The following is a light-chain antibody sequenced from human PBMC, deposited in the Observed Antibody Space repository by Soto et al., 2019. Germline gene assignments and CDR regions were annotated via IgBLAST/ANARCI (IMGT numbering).Light chain of an antibody. CDR3: QHYNSYLYS. CDR2: DAS. J-gene: IGKJ2*01. V-gene: IGKV1-5*01. Sequence: DIQMTQSPSTLSASVGDRVTITCRASQSISSWLAWYQQKPGKAPTLLIYDASSLESWVPSRFSGSGSGTEFTLTISSLKPDDFATDSCQHYNSYLYSFGQGTKLEIK. CDR1: QSISSW.